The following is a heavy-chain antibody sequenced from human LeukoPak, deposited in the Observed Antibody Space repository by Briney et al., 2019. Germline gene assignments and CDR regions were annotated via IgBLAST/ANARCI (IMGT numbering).Heavy chain of an antibody. CDR2: ISSSGNTI. D-gene: IGHD4-17*01. Sequence: GGSLRLSCAASGFTFSDYYMSWIRQAPGKGLEWLSYISSSGNTIYYADSVKGRFTISRDNSKNTLYLQMNSLRAEDTAVYYCARGSKSYGDYIRSRIHYFDYWGQGTLVTVSS. CDR1: GFTFSDYY. CDR3: ARGSKSYGDYIRSRIHYFDY. V-gene: IGHV3-11*04. J-gene: IGHJ4*02.